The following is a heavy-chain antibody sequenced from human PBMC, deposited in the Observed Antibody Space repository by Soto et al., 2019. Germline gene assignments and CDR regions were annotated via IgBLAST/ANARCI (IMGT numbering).Heavy chain of an antibody. D-gene: IGHD3-9*01. CDR3: AREEGSYYDILTGYWPLGYDAFDI. V-gene: IGHV3-21*01. Sequence: GGSLRLSCAVSGFTFSSYSMNWVRQAPGKGQEGDSSISSSSSYIYYADSVKGRFTISRDNAKNSLYLQMNSLRAEDTAVYYCAREEGSYYDILTGYWPLGYDAFDIWGQGTMVTVSS. J-gene: IGHJ3*02. CDR2: ISSSSSYI. CDR1: GFTFSSYS.